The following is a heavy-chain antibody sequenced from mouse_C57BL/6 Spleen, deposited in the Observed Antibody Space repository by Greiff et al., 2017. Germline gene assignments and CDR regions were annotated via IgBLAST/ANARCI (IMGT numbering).Heavy chain of an antibody. J-gene: IGHJ1*03. V-gene: IGHV1-64*01. Sequence: QVQLQQPGAELVKPGASVKLSCKASGYTFTSYWMPWVKQRPGQGLAWIGMIHPNSGSTNYNEKFKSKATLTVDKSSSTAYMQLSSLTSEDSAVYYCARSTTVVATGYFDVWGTGTTVTVSS. D-gene: IGHD1-1*01. CDR3: ARSTTVVATGYFDV. CDR2: IHPNSGST. CDR1: GYTFTSYW.